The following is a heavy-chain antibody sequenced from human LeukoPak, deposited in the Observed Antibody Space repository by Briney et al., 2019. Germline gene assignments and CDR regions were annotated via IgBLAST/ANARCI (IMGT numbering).Heavy chain of an antibody. Sequence: GSLRLSCAASGFTFRSYGMHWVRQAPGKGLEWVAVIWYDGSNKYYADSVKGRFTISRDNSKNTLYLQMNSLRAEDTAVYYCARLELLVGFFDYWGQGTLVTVSS. V-gene: IGHV3-33*01. CDR1: GFTFRSYG. J-gene: IGHJ4*02. CDR3: ARLELLVGFFDY. D-gene: IGHD1-7*01. CDR2: IWYDGSNK.